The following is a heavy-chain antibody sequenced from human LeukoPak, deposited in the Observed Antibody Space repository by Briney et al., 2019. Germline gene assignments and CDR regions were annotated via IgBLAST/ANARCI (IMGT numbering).Heavy chain of an antibody. Sequence: GGSLRLSCAASGFTFGSYSMNWVRQAPGKGLEWVSSISSSSSYIYYADSVKGRFTISRDNAKNSLYLRMNSLRAEDTAVYYCARDLGRGYDFYYYAMDVWGKGTTVTVSS. CDR1: GFTFGSYS. D-gene: IGHD6-25*01. V-gene: IGHV3-21*01. CDR2: ISSSSSYI. J-gene: IGHJ6*04. CDR3: ARDLGRGYDFYYYAMDV.